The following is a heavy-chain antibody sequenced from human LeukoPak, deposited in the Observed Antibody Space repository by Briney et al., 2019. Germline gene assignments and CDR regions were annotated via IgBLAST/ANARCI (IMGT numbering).Heavy chain of an antibody. V-gene: IGHV3-43*02. Sequence: PGGSLRLSCAVSGLTFDDYAMHWVRQAPGKGLEWVSLISGDGGKTYYGDNVKGRFTISRDNSKNSLYLQMNSLRTEDTAFYYCAKEKEYTYGYYYFDNWGQGALVTVSS. CDR2: ISGDGGKT. CDR1: GLTFDDYA. D-gene: IGHD5-18*01. J-gene: IGHJ4*02. CDR3: AKEKEYTYGYYYFDN.